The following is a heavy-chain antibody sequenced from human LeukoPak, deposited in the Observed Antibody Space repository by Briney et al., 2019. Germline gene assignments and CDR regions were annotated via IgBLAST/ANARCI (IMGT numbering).Heavy chain of an antibody. J-gene: IGHJ5*02. V-gene: IGHV1-8*01. CDR1: GWTFTRYD. D-gene: IGHD3-10*01. CDR3: ARAAANGDWFDP. CDR2: MNPNSGTT. Sequence: AAVTVSCKASGWTFTRYDINWVGQAAGKGVEWVGWMNPNSGTTGYAHKSQGRLTLPRNTSISTAYMQLSSLRSEDTAVYYCARAAANGDWFDPWGQGTLVTVSS.